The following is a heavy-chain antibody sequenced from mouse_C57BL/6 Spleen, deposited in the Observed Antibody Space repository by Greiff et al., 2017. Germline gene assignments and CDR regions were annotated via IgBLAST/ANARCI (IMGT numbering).Heavy chain of an antibody. CDR3: TRREALLRTNYSAMGY. D-gene: IGHD1-1*01. Sequence: QVQLQQSGAELVRPGASVTLSCKASGYTFTDYEMHWVKQTPVHGLEWIGAIDPETGGTAYNQKFKGKAILTADKSSSTAYMELRSLTSEDSAVYYCTRREALLRTNYSAMGYWGQGTSVTVSS. CDR2: IDPETGGT. J-gene: IGHJ4*01. V-gene: IGHV1-15*01. CDR1: GYTFTDYE.